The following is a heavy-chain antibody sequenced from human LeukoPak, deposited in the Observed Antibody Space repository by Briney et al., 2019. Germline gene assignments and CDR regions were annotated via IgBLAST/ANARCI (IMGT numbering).Heavy chain of an antibody. CDR3: AREGRGTYLFDY. V-gene: IGHV4-4*07. CDR1: GGSISSFY. J-gene: IGHJ4*02. D-gene: IGHD1-26*01. CDR2: ISTSGST. Sequence: PSETLSLTCTVSGGSISSFYWSWIRQPAGKGLDWIGRISTSGSTNYNPSPKRRVTMTADTSKNQLSLKLSSVTAADTAVYYCAREGRGTYLFDYWGQGTLVTVSS.